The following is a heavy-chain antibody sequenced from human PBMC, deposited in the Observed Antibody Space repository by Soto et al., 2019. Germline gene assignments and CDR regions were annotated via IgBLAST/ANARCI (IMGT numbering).Heavy chain of an antibody. V-gene: IGHV1-18*01. D-gene: IGHD3-3*01. CDR1: GYTFTSYG. CDR3: ARAVAYYDFWSGYSRAEYFQH. Sequence: GASVKVSCKASGYTFTSYGISWVRQAPGQGLEWMGWISAYNGNTNYAQKLQSRVTMTTDTSTSTAYMELRSLRFDDTAVYYCARAVAYYDFWSGYSRAEYFQHWG. CDR2: ISAYNGNT. J-gene: IGHJ1*01.